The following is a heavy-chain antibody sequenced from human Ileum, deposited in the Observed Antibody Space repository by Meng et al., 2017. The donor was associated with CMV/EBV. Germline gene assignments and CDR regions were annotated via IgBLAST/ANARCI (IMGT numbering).Heavy chain of an antibody. Sequence: GGSLRLSCAASGFTLSDYAMNWVRQAPGKGLEWVSFISDSSAYIYYPDSVKGRFTISRDNAKNSLYLQINSLRAEDTAVYYCARDPDRDHYGSGRCFDYWGQGTLVTVSS. J-gene: IGHJ4*02. CDR1: GFTLSDYA. V-gene: IGHV3-21*01. CDR3: ARDPDRDHYGSGRCFDY. D-gene: IGHD3-10*01. CDR2: ISDSSAYI.